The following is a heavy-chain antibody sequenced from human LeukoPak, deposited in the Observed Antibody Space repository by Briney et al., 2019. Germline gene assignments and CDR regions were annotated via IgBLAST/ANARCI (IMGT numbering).Heavy chain of an antibody. J-gene: IGHJ4*02. CDR2: IYYSGNT. V-gene: IGHV4-39*01. D-gene: IGHD6-19*01. Sequence: SETLSLTCTVSGVSISSSNSYWGWIRQPPGKGLEWIGSIYYSGNTYYNASLKSQVSISIDTSKNQFSLRLTSVTAADTAVYYCASLEEYSSEPPFDYWGQGTLVTVSS. CDR3: ASLEEYSSEPPFDY. CDR1: GVSISSSNSY.